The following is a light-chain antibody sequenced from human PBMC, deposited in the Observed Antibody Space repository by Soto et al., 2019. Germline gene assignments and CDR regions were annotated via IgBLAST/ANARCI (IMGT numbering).Light chain of an antibody. CDR3: MQALQSPT. CDR2: LGS. V-gene: IGKV2-28*01. J-gene: IGKJ4*01. CDR1: ESLLNTNGYNY. Sequence: IVLTQSPLSLPVTPGEPASISCRSSESLLNTNGYNYLNWYLQKPGQSPQLLIYLGSDRASGVPDRFSGSGSGTDFTLTISRVEAEDVGVYYCMQALQSPTFGGGTKVEIK.